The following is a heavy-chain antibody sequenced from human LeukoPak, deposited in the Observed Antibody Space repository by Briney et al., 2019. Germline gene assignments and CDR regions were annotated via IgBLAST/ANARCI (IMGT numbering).Heavy chain of an antibody. V-gene: IGHV3-33*08. Sequence: GGSLRLSCAASGFTFRNYGMHWVRQAPGKGLEWVAVISSDGGTPYYADSVKGRFSISRDNSKNTVHLQMNSLRAEDTAVYYCARSLRVRGVPDYMDVWGKGTTVTISS. CDR1: GFTFRNYG. J-gene: IGHJ6*03. D-gene: IGHD3-10*01. CDR3: ARSLRVRGVPDYMDV. CDR2: ISSDGGTP.